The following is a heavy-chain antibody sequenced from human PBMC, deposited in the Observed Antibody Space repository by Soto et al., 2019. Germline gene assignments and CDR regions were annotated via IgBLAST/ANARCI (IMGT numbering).Heavy chain of an antibody. CDR1: GFTFSSYD. D-gene: IGHD5-18*01. CDR3: ARGGREDTAMVYYFDY. J-gene: IGHJ4*02. CDR2: IGTAGDT. Sequence: EVQLVESGGGLVQPGGSLRLSCAASGFTFSSYDMHWVRQATGKGLEWVSAIGTAGDTYYPGSVKGRFTISRENAKNSLYLQMNSLRAGDTAVYYCARGGREDTAMVYYFDYWGQGALFTVSS. V-gene: IGHV3-13*04.